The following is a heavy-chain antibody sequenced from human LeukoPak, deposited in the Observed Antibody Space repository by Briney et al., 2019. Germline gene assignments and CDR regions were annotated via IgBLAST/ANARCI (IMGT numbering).Heavy chain of an antibody. J-gene: IGHJ4*02. D-gene: IGHD6-13*01. CDR2: IYYSGST. V-gene: IGHV4-39*07. Sequence: SETLSLTCTVSGGSISSSSYYWGWIRQPPGKGLEWIGSIYYSGSTYYNPSLKSRVTISVDTSKNQFSLKLSSVTAADTAVYYCARHSSSWFDYWGQGTLVTVSS. CDR3: ARHSSSWFDY. CDR1: GGSISSSSYY.